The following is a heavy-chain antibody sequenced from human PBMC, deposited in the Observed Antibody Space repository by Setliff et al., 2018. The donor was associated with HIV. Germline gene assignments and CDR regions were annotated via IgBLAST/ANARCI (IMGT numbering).Heavy chain of an antibody. J-gene: IGHJ4*02. Sequence: SETLSLTCSVSAGSISSGRYYWSWIRQPAGKGLEWIGHIYTSGSTNYNPSLKSRVTISVHTSKNQFHLNLSSVTAADTAVYYCASMGAQGTHFDYWGQGTLVTSPQ. D-gene: IGHD1-26*01. CDR3: ASMGAQGTHFDY. CDR2: IYTSGST. CDR1: AGSISSGRYY. V-gene: IGHV4-61*09.